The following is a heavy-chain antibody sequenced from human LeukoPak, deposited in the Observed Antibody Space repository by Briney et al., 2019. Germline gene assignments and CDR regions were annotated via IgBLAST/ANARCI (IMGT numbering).Heavy chain of an antibody. Sequence: ASVKVSCKASGYTFTSYYMHWVRQAPGQGLEWMGIINPSGGSTSYTQKFQGRVTMTRDTSTSTVYMELSSLGSEDTAVYYCARSDYGDYVLRHWGQGTLVTVSS. CDR1: GYTFTSYY. CDR2: INPSGGST. CDR3: ARSDYGDYVLRH. V-gene: IGHV1-46*01. J-gene: IGHJ1*01. D-gene: IGHD4-17*01.